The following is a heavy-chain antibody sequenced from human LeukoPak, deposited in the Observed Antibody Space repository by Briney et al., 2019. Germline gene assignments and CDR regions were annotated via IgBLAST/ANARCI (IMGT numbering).Heavy chain of an antibody. V-gene: IGHV3-23*01. Sequence: PGRSLRLSCAASGFTFNNYVMSWVRRAPGERLEWVSFVSGSGDSTYYADSVKGRVTTSRDNTKNTLYLQMNSLRVDDTAVYYCATYIGAIGYWGQGTLVTVSS. J-gene: IGHJ4*02. D-gene: IGHD1-26*01. CDR2: VSGSGDST. CDR1: GFTFNNYV. CDR3: ATYIGAIGY.